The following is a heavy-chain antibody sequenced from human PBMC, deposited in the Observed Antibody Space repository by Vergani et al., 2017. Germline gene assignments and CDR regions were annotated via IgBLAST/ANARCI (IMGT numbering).Heavy chain of an antibody. J-gene: IGHJ3*02. Sequence: QVQLQQSGPGLVKPSQTLSLTCAISGDSVSSNSAAWNWIRQSPSRGLEWLGRTYYRSKWYNDYAVSVKSRITINPDTSKNLFSLQLNSVTPEDTAVYYCARVRYCSGGSCPDAFDIWGQGTMVTVSS. CDR3: ARVRYCSGGSCPDAFDI. CDR2: TYYRSKWYN. V-gene: IGHV6-1*01. CDR1: GDSVSSNSAA. D-gene: IGHD2-15*01.